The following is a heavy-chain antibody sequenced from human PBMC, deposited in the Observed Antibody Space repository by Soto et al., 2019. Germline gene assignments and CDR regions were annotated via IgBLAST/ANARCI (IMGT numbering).Heavy chain of an antibody. Sequence: PSETLSLTGTVSGGSISSGYYYWSWIRQPPGKGLEWIGYIYYIGSTYYNPSLKSRVTISVDTSKNQFSLKLSSVTAADTAVYYCARLDYGSGIDYFGQGTLVTFSS. CDR1: GGSISSGYYY. V-gene: IGHV4-30-4*01. CDR2: IYYIGST. D-gene: IGHD3-10*01. CDR3: ARLDYGSGIDY. J-gene: IGHJ4*02.